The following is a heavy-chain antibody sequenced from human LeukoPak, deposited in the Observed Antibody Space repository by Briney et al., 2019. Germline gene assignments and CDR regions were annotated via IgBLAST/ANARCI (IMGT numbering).Heavy chain of an antibody. V-gene: IGHV1-8*01. CDR2: MNPNSGNT. CDR1: GYTFTSYD. CDR3: ARGGYYDFWSGYRSDSFDI. J-gene: IGHJ3*02. D-gene: IGHD3-3*01. Sequence: ASVKVSCKASGYTFTSYDMNWVRQATGQGLEWMGWMNPNSGNTDYAQKFQGRVTMTRNTSISTAYMELSSLKSEDTAVYYCARGGYYDFWSGYRSDSFDIWGQGTMVTVSS.